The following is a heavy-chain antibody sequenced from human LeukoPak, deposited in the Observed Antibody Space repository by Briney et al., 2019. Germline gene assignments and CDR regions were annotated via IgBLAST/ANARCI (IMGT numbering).Heavy chain of an antibody. V-gene: IGHV3-23*01. CDR3: AKAVAASWYYFDY. D-gene: IGHD2-15*01. J-gene: IGHJ4*02. CDR1: GFTFSNYG. Sequence: GGSLRLSCAASGFTFSNYGVSWVRQAPGKGLEWVSIIYSGGSTYYADSVKGRFTISRDNSKNTLYLQMNTLRTEDTAVYYCAKAVAASWYYFDYWGQGTLVTVSS. CDR2: IIYSGGST.